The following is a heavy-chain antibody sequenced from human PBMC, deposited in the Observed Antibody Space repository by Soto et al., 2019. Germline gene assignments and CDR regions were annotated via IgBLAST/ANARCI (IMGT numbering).Heavy chain of an antibody. Sequence: QITLKESGPTLVKPTQTLTLTCTFSGFSLSTSGVGVGWIRQPPGKALQWLALIYWDDDKRYRPSLKRRLTITKDTSKNQGVLTRTDRYPVDTATSYCAPTPYGSGSYLRFDPWGQGTLVTVAS. CDR3: APTPYGSGSYLRFDP. J-gene: IGHJ5*02. CDR2: IYWDDDK. V-gene: IGHV2-5*02. CDR1: GFSLSTSGVG. D-gene: IGHD3-10*01.